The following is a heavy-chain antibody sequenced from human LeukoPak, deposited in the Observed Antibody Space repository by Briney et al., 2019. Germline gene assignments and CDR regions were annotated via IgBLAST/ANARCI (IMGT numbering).Heavy chain of an antibody. Sequence: PSETLSLTCTVSGGSISSYYWSWIRQPPGKGLEWIGYIYYSGSTNYNPSLKSRVTISVDTSKNQFSLKLSSVTAADTAVYYCARGEDYYDSSGHPLAAFDIWGQGTMFTVSS. CDR3: ARGEDYYDSSGHPLAAFDI. CDR1: GGSISSYY. CDR2: IYYSGST. J-gene: IGHJ3*02. V-gene: IGHV4-59*08. D-gene: IGHD3-22*01.